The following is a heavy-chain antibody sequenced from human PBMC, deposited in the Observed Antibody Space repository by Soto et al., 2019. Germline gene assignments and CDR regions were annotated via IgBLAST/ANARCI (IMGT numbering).Heavy chain of an antibody. CDR1: GFTFSGYA. CDR3: ARKVSGSTGRPDLWYFDL. V-gene: IGHV3-23*01. J-gene: IGHJ2*01. CDR2: ISGGGDAT. D-gene: IGHD3-10*01. Sequence: EVQLLDSGGGLVQPGGSLRLSCAASGFTFSGYALTWVRQAPGKGLEWVSAISGGGDATFYADSVKGRFTISRDNCKNTLSLQMNTLRAEDTAVDYCARKVSGSTGRPDLWYFDLWGRGTLVTVSS.